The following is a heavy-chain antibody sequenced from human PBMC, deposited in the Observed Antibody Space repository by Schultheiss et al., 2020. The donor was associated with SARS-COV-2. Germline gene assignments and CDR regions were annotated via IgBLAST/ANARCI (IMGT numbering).Heavy chain of an antibody. V-gene: IGHV4-39*01. CDR1: GGSISSSSYY. Sequence: SHTLSLTCTVSGGSISSSSYYWGWIRQPPGKGLEWIGSIYQSGNTYYNPSLKSRVTISVDTSKNQFSLKLSSVTAADTAVYYCARARTYYDFWSGYPFLDYWGQGTLVTVSS. CDR3: ARARTYYDFWSGYPFLDY. D-gene: IGHD3-3*01. J-gene: IGHJ4*02. CDR2: IYQSGNT.